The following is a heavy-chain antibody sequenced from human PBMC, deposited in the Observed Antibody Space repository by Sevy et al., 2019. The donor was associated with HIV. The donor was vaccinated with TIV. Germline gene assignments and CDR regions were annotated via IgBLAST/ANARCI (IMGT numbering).Heavy chain of an antibody. V-gene: IGHV4-31*03. CDR3: AREVLLSYSSSRGYFDY. CDR2: IYHSGST. Sequence: SETLSLTCTVSGGSISSGGYYWSWIRQYPGKGLEWIGYIYHSGSTYYNPSLKSRVTISVDTSKNQFSLKLSSVTAADTAVYYCAREVLLSYSSSRGYFDYWGQGTLVTVSS. D-gene: IGHD6-13*01. J-gene: IGHJ4*02. CDR1: GGSISSGGYY.